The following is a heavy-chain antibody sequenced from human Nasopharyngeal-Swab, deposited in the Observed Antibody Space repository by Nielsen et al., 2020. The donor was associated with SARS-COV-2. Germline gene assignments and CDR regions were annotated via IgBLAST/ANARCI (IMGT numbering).Heavy chain of an antibody. V-gene: IGHV3-23*01. CDR3: AKKLENILRYFDWLLDAFDI. Sequence: GGSLRLSCVASGFTFSSYAMSWVRQAPGKGLEWVSAISGSGGSTYYADSVKGRFTISRDNSKNTLYLQMNSLRAEDTAVYYCAKKLENILRYFDWLLDAFDIWGQGTIVTVSS. D-gene: IGHD3-9*01. J-gene: IGHJ3*02. CDR1: GFTFSSYA. CDR2: ISGSGGST.